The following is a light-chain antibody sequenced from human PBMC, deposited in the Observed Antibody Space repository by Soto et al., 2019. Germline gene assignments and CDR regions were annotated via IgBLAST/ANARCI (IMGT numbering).Light chain of an antibody. CDR3: QQYDNLAFT. CDR2: DAS. CDR1: DDIDNF. Sequence: DIQMTQSPSSLSASVGDRVTITCQASDDIDNFLSWYQQTPGKAPKLLIHDASTLQRGVPSRFSGNGSGTDFTLTISSLQPEDFATYFCQQYDNLAFTFGPGTKVDVK. J-gene: IGKJ3*01. V-gene: IGKV1-33*01.